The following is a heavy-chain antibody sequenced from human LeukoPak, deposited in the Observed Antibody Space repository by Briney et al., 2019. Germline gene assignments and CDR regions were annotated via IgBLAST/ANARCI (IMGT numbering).Heavy chain of an antibody. Sequence: GGSLRLSCAASGFTFSDYYMSWIRQAPGKGLEWVSYISSSGSTIYYADSVKGRFTISRDNAKNSLYLQMNSLRAEDTAVYYCARDSGYYYDSSGYYPPFDYWGQGTLVTVSS. V-gene: IGHV3-11*04. J-gene: IGHJ4*02. CDR1: GFTFSDYY. D-gene: IGHD3-22*01. CDR2: ISSSGSTI. CDR3: ARDSGYYYDSSGYYPPFDY.